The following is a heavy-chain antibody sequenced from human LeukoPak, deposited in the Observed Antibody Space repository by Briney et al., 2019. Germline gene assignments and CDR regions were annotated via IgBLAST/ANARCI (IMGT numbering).Heavy chain of an antibody. CDR2: INPSGGST. CDR3: ATAKFGGNSYFDY. Sequence: AAVKVSRKASGYTFTSYFIYWVRQAPGQGLEWMGIINPSGGSTNYAQKFQGRVTMTRDTSTSTVYMELSSLRSEDTAVYYCATAKFGGNSYFDYWGQGNLVTVSS. CDR1: GYTFTSYF. D-gene: IGHD4-23*01. V-gene: IGHV1-46*01. J-gene: IGHJ4*02.